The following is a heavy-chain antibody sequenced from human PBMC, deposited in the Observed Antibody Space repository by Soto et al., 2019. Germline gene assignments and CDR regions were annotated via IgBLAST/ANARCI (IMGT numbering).Heavy chain of an antibody. J-gene: IGHJ6*02. CDR3: ARHPIAVAGTRYYGMDV. D-gene: IGHD6-19*01. CDR2: IDPSDSYT. CDR1: GYSFTSYW. Sequence: PGESLKISCKGSGYSFTSYWISWVRQMPGKGLEWMGRIDPSDSYTNYSPSFQGHVTISADKSISTAYLQWSSLKASDTAMYYCARHPIAVAGTRYYGMDVWGQGTTVTVS. V-gene: IGHV5-10-1*01.